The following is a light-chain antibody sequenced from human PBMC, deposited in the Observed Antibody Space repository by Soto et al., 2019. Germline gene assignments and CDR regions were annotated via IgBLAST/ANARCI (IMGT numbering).Light chain of an antibody. V-gene: IGLV2-8*01. CDR1: SSDVGGYNY. CDR2: EVS. Sequence: QSVLTQPPSASGSPGQSVTISCTGTSSDVGGYNYVSWYQQHPGKAPKLMIYEVSERPSGVPDRFSGSKSSNTASLTVSGLQAEDEADYYCSSYAGSNNFVFGPGTKVTV. J-gene: IGLJ1*01. CDR3: SSYAGSNNFV.